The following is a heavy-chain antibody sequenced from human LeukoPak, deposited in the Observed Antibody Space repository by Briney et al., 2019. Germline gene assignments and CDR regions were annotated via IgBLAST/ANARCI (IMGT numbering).Heavy chain of an antibody. D-gene: IGHD6-19*01. CDR2: IRYDGSNK. CDR3: AKDPRTGAVSGIFYFDY. J-gene: IGHJ4*02. Sequence: PGGSLRLSCAASGFTFSSYGIHWVRQAPGKGLEWVAFIRYDGSNKYYTDSVKGRFTISRDNSKNTLYLQMDSLRPEDTAVYYCAKDPRTGAVSGIFYFDYWGQGTLLTVSS. CDR1: GFTFSSYG. V-gene: IGHV3-30*02.